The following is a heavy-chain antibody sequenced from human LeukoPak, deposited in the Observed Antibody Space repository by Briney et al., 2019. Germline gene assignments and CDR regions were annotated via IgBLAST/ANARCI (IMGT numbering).Heavy chain of an antibody. V-gene: IGHV3-30*02. CDR3: AKEGGDGSPFDY. CDR2: TRFDGSTQ. Sequence: PGGSLRLSCAASGFIFSNYGMHWVRHSPDKGLEWVTFTRFDGSTQYYADSVKGRFTISRDNSKDTLYLQMSSPRLEDTGVYCCAKEGGDGSPFDYWGQGILVTVSS. D-gene: IGHD5-24*01. CDR1: GFIFSNYG. J-gene: IGHJ4*02.